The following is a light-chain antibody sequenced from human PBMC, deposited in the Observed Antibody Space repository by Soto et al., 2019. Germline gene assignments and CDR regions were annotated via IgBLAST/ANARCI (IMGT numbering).Light chain of an antibody. CDR2: YSS. CDR1: QSISKS. CDR3: QQYYTCSVT. J-gene: IGKJ4*01. V-gene: IGKV1-5*01. Sequence: IKIIQSHHTLSATVGDRVTITCLASQSISKSLAWYQQKPGRAPKLLIYYSSRLESGVPSRFSGSGSGTDFTLTISGLQSEDFAIYYCQQYYTCSVTFGRGTKVEI.